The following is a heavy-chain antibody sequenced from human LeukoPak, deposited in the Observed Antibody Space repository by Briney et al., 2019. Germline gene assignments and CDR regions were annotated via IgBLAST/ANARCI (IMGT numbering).Heavy chain of an antibody. Sequence: GGSLRLSCAASGFTFSSYSMNWVRQAPGKGLEWVSSISSSSSYIYYADSVKGRFTISRDNAKNSLYLQMSSLRAEDTAVYYCAREPTGRDCSSTSCPFDYWGQGTLVTVSS. CDR2: ISSSSSYI. V-gene: IGHV3-21*01. J-gene: IGHJ4*02. D-gene: IGHD2-2*01. CDR1: GFTFSSYS. CDR3: AREPTGRDCSSTSCPFDY.